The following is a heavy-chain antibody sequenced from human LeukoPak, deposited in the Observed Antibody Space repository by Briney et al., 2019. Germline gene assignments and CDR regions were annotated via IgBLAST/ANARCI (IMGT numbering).Heavy chain of an antibody. Sequence: SETLSLTCTVSGGSISSYYWSWIRQPPGKGLEWIGYIYYSGSTNYNPSLKRRVTISVDTSKNQFSLKLSPVTAADTAVYYCARARHDYVWGSPPHYFDYWGQGTLVTVSS. CDR3: ARARHDYVWGSPPHYFDY. J-gene: IGHJ4*02. V-gene: IGHV4-59*01. CDR2: IYYSGST. CDR1: GGSISSYY. D-gene: IGHD3-16*01.